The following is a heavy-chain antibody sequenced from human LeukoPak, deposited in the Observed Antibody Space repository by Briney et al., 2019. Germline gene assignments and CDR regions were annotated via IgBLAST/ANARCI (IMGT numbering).Heavy chain of an antibody. D-gene: IGHD7-27*01. J-gene: IGHJ4*02. Sequence: PSQTLSLTCTVSGGSISSGDYYWSWIRQPPGKGLEWIGYIYSSGSTYYNPSLKSRVTISVDTSKNQFSLKLSSVTAADTAVYYCARRQRMKGWGYFDYWGQGTLVTVSS. CDR3: ARRQRMKGWGYFDY. CDR1: GGSISSGDYY. CDR2: IYSSGST. V-gene: IGHV4-30-4*01.